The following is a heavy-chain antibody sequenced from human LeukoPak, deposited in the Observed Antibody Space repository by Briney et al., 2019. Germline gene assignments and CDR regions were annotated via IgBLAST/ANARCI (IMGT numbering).Heavy chain of an antibody. J-gene: IGHJ4*02. CDR1: GYTFTSYA. CDR2: INTGNSNT. V-gene: IGHV1-3*03. CDR3: ASQPMTTVTTLGY. D-gene: IGHD4-11*01. Sequence: ASVKVSCKASGYTFTSYAMHWVRQAPGQSLEWMGWINTGNSNTKYSQEFQGRVTITRDTSASTAYMELSSLRSEDMAVYYCASQPMTTVTTLGYWGQGTLVTVSS.